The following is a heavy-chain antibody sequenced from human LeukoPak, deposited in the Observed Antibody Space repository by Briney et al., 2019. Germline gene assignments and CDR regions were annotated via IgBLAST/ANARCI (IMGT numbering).Heavy chain of an antibody. D-gene: IGHD3-10*01. Sequence: PGGSLRLSCAASGFTFSSYGMHWVRQAPGKGLGWVAVISYDGSNKYYADSVKGRFTISRDNSKNTLYLQMNSLRAEDTAVYYCARDRVVRGVLPWGQGTLVTVSS. V-gene: IGHV3-30*03. CDR3: ARDRVVRGVLP. CDR2: ISYDGSNK. J-gene: IGHJ5*02. CDR1: GFTFSSYG.